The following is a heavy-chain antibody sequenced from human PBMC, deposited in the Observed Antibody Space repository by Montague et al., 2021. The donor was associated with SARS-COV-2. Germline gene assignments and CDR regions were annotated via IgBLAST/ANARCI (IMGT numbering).Heavy chain of an antibody. D-gene: IGHD2-21*01. V-gene: IGHV4-61*02. J-gene: IGHJ6*02. Sequence: TLSLTCTVSGGSVNRGNYYWSWIRQPAGKRLEWMGRISTSRNTNYNPSLKSRLSILVDTSKNQFSLNLRSVTAADTAVYYCARDTEVEIRTYSYYKMDVWGLGTTVTVSS. CDR3: ARDTEVEIRTYSYYKMDV. CDR1: GGSVNRGNYY. CDR2: ISTSRNT.